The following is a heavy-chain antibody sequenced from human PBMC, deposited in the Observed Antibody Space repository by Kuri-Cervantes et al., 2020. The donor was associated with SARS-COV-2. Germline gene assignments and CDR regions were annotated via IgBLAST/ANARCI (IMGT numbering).Heavy chain of an antibody. V-gene: IGHV3-53*01. CDR3: VSSSFGSEDY. D-gene: IGHD3-16*01. J-gene: IGHJ4*02. CDR1: GLTASINY. Sequence: GGSLRLSCAASGLTASINYMSWVRQAPGKGLEWVSLIYRGGTMYYTDSVKGRFTISRDRSMTTVYLQMSGLRVDDTAVYYCVSSSFGSEDYWGQGTQVTVSS. CDR2: IYRGGTM.